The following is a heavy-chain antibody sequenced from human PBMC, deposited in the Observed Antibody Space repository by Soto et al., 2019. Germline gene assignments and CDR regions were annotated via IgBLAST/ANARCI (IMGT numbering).Heavy chain of an antibody. V-gene: IGHV3-15*01. CDR3: TTDQQWLVLGYHYGMDV. D-gene: IGHD6-19*01. CDR1: GFTFSNAW. CDR2: IKSKTDGGTT. Sequence: LRLSCAASGFTFSNAWMSWVRQAPGKGLEWVGRIKSKTDGGTTDYAAPVKGRFTISRDDSKNTLYLQMNSLKTEDTAVYYCTTDQQWLVLGYHYGMDVWGQGTTVTVSS. J-gene: IGHJ6*02.